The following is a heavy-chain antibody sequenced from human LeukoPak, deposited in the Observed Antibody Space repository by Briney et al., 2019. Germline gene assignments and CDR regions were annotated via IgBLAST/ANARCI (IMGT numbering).Heavy chain of an antibody. D-gene: IGHD3-16*02. V-gene: IGHV1-8*01. J-gene: IGHJ4*02. CDR2: MNPDSCNT. CDR1: GYTFTSYD. Sequence: ASVTVSCKASGYTFTSYDINWVRQATGQGLEWVGWMNPDSCNTGYAHKFQGRVTMTRNTSISTAYMELSSLRSEDTAVYHCARGRMGYEYVWGSYRYYFDYWGQGTLVTVSS. CDR3: ARGRMGYEYVWGSYRYYFDY.